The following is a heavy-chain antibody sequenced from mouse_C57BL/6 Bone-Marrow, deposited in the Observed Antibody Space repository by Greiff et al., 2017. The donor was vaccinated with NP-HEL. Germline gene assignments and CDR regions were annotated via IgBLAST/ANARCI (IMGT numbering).Heavy chain of an antibody. J-gene: IGHJ2*01. CDR1: GYTFTDYY. CDR2: INPNNGGT. CDR3: ARGGGYGKDY. D-gene: IGHD1-1*01. Sequence: EVQLQQSGPELVKPGASVKISCKASGYTFTDYYMNWVKQSHGKSLEWIGDINPNNGGTSYNQKFKGKATLTVDKSSSTAYMELRSLTSEDSAVYYCARGGGYGKDYGRQGTTLTVSS. V-gene: IGHV1-26*01.